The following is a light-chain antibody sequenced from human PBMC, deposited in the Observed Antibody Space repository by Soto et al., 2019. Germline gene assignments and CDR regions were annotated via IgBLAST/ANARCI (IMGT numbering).Light chain of an antibody. J-gene: IGKJ1*01. V-gene: IGKV1-5*03. CDR3: QHYKSYPWT. Sequence: DIQMTQSPSTLSASVGDRVTITCRASQSVSTGLAWYQQKPGKAPNLLIYKASNLEIGVPSRFSGSGSGTDFTLTIRSMQPEDFATYYCQHYKSYPWTFGQGTKVEIK. CDR1: QSVSTG. CDR2: KAS.